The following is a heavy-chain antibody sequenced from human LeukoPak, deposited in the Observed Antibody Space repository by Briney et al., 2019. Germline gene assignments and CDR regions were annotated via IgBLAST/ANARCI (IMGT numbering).Heavy chain of an antibody. Sequence: ASVKVSCKVSGYTLTELSMHWVRQAPGKGLEWMGGFDPEDGETIYAQKFQGRVTMTEDTSTDTAYMELSSLRSEDTAAYYCATAASSSWQVWFDPWGQGTLVTVSS. V-gene: IGHV1-24*01. CDR1: GYTLTELS. CDR2: FDPEDGET. CDR3: ATAASSSWQVWFDP. D-gene: IGHD6-13*01. J-gene: IGHJ5*02.